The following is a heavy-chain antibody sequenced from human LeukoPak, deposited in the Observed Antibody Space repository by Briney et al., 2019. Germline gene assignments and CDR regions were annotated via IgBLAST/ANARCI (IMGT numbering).Heavy chain of an antibody. V-gene: IGHV3-21*01. CDR2: ISSNSSYI. CDR1: GFTFSSYS. D-gene: IGHD3-10*01. Sequence: KPGGSLRLSCAASGFTFSSYSMNWVRQAPGKGLEWVSSISSNSSYIYYADSVKGRFTISRDNAKNSLYLQMDRLRAEDTAVYYCARGGPYYGSGSYYSPGYWGQGTLVTVSS. CDR3: ARGGPYYGSGSYYSPGY. J-gene: IGHJ4*02.